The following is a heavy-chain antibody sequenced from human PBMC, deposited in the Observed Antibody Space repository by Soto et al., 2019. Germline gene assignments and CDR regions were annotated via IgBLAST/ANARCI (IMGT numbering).Heavy chain of an antibody. J-gene: IGHJ6*03. CDR1: GYTYTIYD. CDR3: VRWRIYSPSEWRVGDYYMDV. CDR2: MNPNSGNT. V-gene: IGHV1-8*01. Sequence: SVKRSCKASGYTYTIYDVNCVRRDTGQGLEWMGWMNPNSGNTGFAQKFQGRVTMTRNTSISTAYMELSSLRSEDTAVYYCVRWRIYSPSEWRVGDYYMDVWGKGTTVTVS. D-gene: IGHD1-26*01.